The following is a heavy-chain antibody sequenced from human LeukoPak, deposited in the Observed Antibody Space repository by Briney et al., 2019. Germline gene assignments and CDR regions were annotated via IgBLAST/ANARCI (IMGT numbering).Heavy chain of an antibody. CDR1: GFTFSRYW. V-gene: IGHV3-7*03. CDR2: IKQDGSEK. D-gene: IGHD1-26*01. Sequence: GGSLRLSCAASGFTFSRYWMSWVRQAPGKGPEWVANIKQDGSEKYYVDSVKGRFTISRDNSKNTLYLQVSSLRAEDTAVYYCAKHLGYTSYCPDYWGQGTLVTVSS. CDR3: AKHLGYTSYCPDY. J-gene: IGHJ4*02.